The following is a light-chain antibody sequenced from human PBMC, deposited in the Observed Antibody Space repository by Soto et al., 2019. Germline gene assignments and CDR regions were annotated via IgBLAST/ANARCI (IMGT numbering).Light chain of an antibody. J-gene: IGKJ4*01. V-gene: IGKV3-15*01. CDR1: QSVSSH. CDR2: GAS. CDR3: QQYNNWPLT. Sequence: EIRMTQSPATLSVSPGESATLSCRASQSVSSHVVWYQQKPGQAPRLLIYGASTRATGIPARFSGSGSGTEFTLTISSLQSEDFAVYYCQQYNNWPLTFGGGTKV.